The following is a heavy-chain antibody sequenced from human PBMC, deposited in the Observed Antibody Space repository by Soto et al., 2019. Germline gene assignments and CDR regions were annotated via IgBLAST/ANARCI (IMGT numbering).Heavy chain of an antibody. J-gene: IGHJ4*02. CDR2: ISGSGGST. CDR1: GFTFSSYA. V-gene: IGHV3-23*01. D-gene: IGHD4-17*01. CDR3: AKVTFSGTTVPIDY. Sequence: GGSLRLSCAASGFTFSSYAMSWVRQAPGKGLEWVSAISGSGGSTYYADSVKGRFTISRDNSKNTLYLQMNSLRAEDTAVYYCAKVTFSGTTVPIDYWGQGTLVTVSS.